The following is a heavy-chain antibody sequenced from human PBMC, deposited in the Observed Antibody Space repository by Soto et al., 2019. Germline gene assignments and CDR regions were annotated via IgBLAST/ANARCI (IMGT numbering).Heavy chain of an antibody. V-gene: IGHV5-51*01. D-gene: IGHD3-3*01. CDR3: ARGGVSTRTFDY. CDR1: GYNFAGYW. CDR2: IYTSDSDT. J-gene: IGHJ4*02. Sequence: PGESLKISCKGSGYNFAGYWIAWVRQMPGKGLELMGIIYTSDSDTRYRPSFQGQVTISADKSISSAYLQWSSLSASDTAMYYCARGGVSTRTFDYWGQGTPVTVSS.